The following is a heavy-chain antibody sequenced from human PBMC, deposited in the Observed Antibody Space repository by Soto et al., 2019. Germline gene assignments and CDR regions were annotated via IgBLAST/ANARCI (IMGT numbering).Heavy chain of an antibody. Sequence: EVQLVESGGGLVQPGGSQRLSCEASGFTFSTFWMHWVRQAPGKGLVWVSRINSDGSSTYYADSVKGRVTISRDNAKNTLYLQVNSLRPEDTAVYYCARDFEYWGQGTLVTVSS. J-gene: IGHJ4*02. CDR1: GFTFSTFW. CDR2: INSDGSST. CDR3: ARDFEY. V-gene: IGHV3-74*01.